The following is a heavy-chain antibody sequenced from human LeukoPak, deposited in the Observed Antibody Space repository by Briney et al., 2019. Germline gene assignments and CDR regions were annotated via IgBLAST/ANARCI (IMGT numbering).Heavy chain of an antibody. CDR1: GFTFDGYT. V-gene: IGHV3-43*01. Sequence: GGSLRLSCAATGFTFDGYTMHWVRQAPGKGLEWVSLISWDSINTYYADSVKGRFIISRDNSRNSLYLQMNSLRTEDTALYYCVKEMATLYFDYWGQGTLITVSS. CDR2: ISWDSINT. J-gene: IGHJ4*02. D-gene: IGHD5-24*01. CDR3: VKEMATLYFDY.